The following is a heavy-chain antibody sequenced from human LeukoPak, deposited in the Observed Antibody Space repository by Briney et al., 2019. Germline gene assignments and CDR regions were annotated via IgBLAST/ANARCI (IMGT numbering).Heavy chain of an antibody. Sequence: ASVKVSCKASGYIFTSYAMHWVRQAPGQRLEWMGWINAGNGNTKYSQKFQGRLIITRGTSANTAYMELSSLGSEDTAMYYCARGGIATRIDYWGQGTLVTVSS. CDR2: INAGNGNT. V-gene: IGHV1-3*01. CDR3: ARGGIATRIDY. D-gene: IGHD2-15*01. CDR1: GYIFTSYA. J-gene: IGHJ4*02.